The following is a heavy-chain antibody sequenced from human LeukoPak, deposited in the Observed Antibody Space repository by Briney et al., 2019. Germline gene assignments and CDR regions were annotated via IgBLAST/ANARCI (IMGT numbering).Heavy chain of an antibody. CDR3: ATVGSSWFYDY. D-gene: IGHD6-13*01. V-gene: IGHV3-48*01. Sequence: PGGSLRLSCAASGFTFSTYRMNWVRQAPGKGLEWVSYFSSSSGTMYYADSVRGRFTISRDIAKNSLCLQMNSLRAEDTAVYYCATVGSSWFYDYWGQGTLVTVSS. J-gene: IGHJ4*02. CDR1: GFTFSTYR. CDR2: FSSSSGTM.